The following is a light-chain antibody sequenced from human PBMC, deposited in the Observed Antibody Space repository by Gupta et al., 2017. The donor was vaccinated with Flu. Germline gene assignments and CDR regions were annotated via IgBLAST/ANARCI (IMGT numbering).Light chain of an antibody. CDR2: KVS. J-gene: IGKJ2*01. V-gene: IGKV2-30*01. CDR1: QRLVSSDGNNY. Sequence: DVVMTQSPLSLPVTLGQPASISCWSSQRLVSSDGNNYLNWFHQRPGKSPRRLIYKVSNRESGVPDRFSGSGSGTEFTLKISRVEAEDVGVYYCIQGTHWPYTFGSGTKLEIK. CDR3: IQGTHWPYT.